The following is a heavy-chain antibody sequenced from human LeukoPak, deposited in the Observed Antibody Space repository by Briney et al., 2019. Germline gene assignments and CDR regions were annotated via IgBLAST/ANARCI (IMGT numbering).Heavy chain of an antibody. D-gene: IGHD5/OR15-5a*01. Sequence: SSETLSLTCAVSGSSISSSMWWTWVRQGPGKGLEWIGEVFYSGSTNSNPSLKSRLTMSVDESKHEFSLKLASVTAADTAIYYCASGGLVSRYLDHWGQGTLVTVSP. CDR3: ASGGLVSRYLDH. CDR1: GSSISSSMW. J-gene: IGHJ4*02. CDR2: VFYSGST. V-gene: IGHV4-4*02.